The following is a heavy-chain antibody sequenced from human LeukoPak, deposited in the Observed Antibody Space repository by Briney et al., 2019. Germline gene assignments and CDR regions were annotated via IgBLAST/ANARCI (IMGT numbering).Heavy chain of an antibody. Sequence: SETLSLTCAVYGGSFSGYYWSWIRQPPGKGLEWIGEINHPGSTNYSPSLKSRVTISVDTSKNQFSLKLSSVTAADTAVYYCVRVPLYSKGRDYWGKGTLVTVSS. CDR3: VRVPLYSKGRDY. D-gene: IGHD4-11*01. J-gene: IGHJ4*02. CDR2: INHPGST. V-gene: IGHV4-34*01. CDR1: GGSFSGYY.